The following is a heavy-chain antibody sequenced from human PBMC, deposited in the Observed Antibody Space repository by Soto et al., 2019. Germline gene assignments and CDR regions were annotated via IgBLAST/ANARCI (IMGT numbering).Heavy chain of an antibody. J-gene: IGHJ4*02. D-gene: IGHD3-3*01. CDR3: AHRVLRTVFGLVTTTAIYFDF. CDR1: GFSLTTSGVG. CDR2: IYWDDDK. Sequence: QITLNESGPTVVRPTETLTLTCRFSGFSLTTSGVGVGWIRQSPGKAPEWVALIYWDDDKRYSASLKSRLTSTNDTSKIQVVLTVSDLDPTDTATYYCAHRVLRTVFGLVTTTAIYFDFWGQGTPVAVSS. V-gene: IGHV2-5*02.